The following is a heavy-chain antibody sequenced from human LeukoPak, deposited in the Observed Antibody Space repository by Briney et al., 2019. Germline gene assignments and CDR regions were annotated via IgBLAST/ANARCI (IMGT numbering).Heavy chain of an antibody. J-gene: IGHJ4*02. CDR2: IYSGGST. CDR3: ARTGSGSYSRPYYFDY. Sequence: GGSLRLSCAASGFTVSSNYMSWVRQAPGKGLEWVSVIYSGGSTYYADSVKGRFAISRDNSKNTLYLQMNSLRAEDTAVYYCARTGSGSYSRPYYFDYWGQGTLVTVSS. D-gene: IGHD3-10*01. V-gene: IGHV3-66*01. CDR1: GFTVSSNY.